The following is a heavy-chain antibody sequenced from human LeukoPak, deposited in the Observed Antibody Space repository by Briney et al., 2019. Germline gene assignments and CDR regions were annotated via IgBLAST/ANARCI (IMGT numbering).Heavy chain of an antibody. D-gene: IGHD4-17*01. CDR3: ARVYGDHDAFDI. V-gene: IGHV4-61*01. J-gene: IGHJ3*02. CDR1: GGSISSGSYY. Sequence: SETLSLTCTVSGGSISSGSYYWSWIRQPPGKGLEWTGYIYYSGSTNYNPSLKSRVTISVDTSKNQFSLRLSSVTAADTAVYYCARVYGDHDAFDIWGQGTMVTVSS. CDR2: IYYSGST.